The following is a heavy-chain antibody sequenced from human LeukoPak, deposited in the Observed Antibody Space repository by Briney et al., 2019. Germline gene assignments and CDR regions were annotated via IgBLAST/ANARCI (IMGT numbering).Heavy chain of an antibody. CDR2: INTGNGNT. Sequence: GASVKVSCKASGYTFTSYAMHWVRQAPGQRLEWMGWINTGNGNTKYSQKLQGRVTITRDTSASTAYMELSSLRSEDTAVYYCARVMSSSWWITFDYWGQGTLVTVSS. J-gene: IGHJ4*02. CDR3: ARVMSSSWWITFDY. CDR1: GYTFTSYA. D-gene: IGHD6-13*01. V-gene: IGHV1-3*04.